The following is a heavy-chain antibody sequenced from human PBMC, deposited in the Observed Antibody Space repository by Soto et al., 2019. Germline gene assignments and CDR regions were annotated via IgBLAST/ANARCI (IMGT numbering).Heavy chain of an antibody. CDR3: ARGDYYDSSGYYSYYYYGMDV. CDR2: ISYDGSNK. J-gene: IGHJ6*02. V-gene: IGHV3-30-3*01. D-gene: IGHD3-22*01. Sequence: QVQLVESGGGVVQPGRSLRLSCAASGFTFSSYAMHWVRQAPGKGLEWVAVISYDGSNKYYADSVKGRFTISRDNSKNTLYLQMNSLRAEDTAVYYCARGDYYDSSGYYSYYYYGMDVWGQGTTVTVSS. CDR1: GFTFSSYA.